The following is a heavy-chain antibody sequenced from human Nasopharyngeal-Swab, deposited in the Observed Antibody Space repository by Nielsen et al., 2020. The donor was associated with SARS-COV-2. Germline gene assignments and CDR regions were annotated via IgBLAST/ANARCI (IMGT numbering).Heavy chain of an antibody. V-gene: IGHV3-48*02. J-gene: IGHJ6*02. CDR3: ARDLADSSGWYKRYYGMDV. Sequence: GGSLRLSCAASGFTFSSYSMNWVPQAPGKGLEWVSYISSSSSTIYYADSVKGRFTISRDNAKNSLYLQMTSLRDEDTAVYYCARDLADSSGWYKRYYGMDVWGQGTTVTVSS. CDR2: ISSSSSTI. D-gene: IGHD6-19*01. CDR1: GFTFSSYS.